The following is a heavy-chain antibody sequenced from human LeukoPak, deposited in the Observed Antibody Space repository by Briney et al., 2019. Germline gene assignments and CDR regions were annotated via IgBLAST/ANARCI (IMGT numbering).Heavy chain of an antibody. CDR2: IWYDGSDE. V-gene: IGHV3-33*01. CDR1: GFTFSSHG. J-gene: IGHJ4*02. Sequence: PGGSLRLSCAASGFTFSSHGMHWLRQAPGKGREWVSIIWYDGSDEYYADSVKGRFTISRDNSKNTLYLQMNSLRAEDTAVYYCARDGGYHSSGPFDYWGQGTLVTVSS. CDR3: ARDGGYHSSGPFDY. D-gene: IGHD3-22*01.